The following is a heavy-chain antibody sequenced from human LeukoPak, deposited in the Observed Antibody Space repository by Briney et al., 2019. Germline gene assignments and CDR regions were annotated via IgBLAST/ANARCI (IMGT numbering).Heavy chain of an antibody. J-gene: IGHJ4*02. Sequence: PSETLSLTCGDYAGSFSGYYWSWIRQPPGKGLEWIGEINHSGNTNYNPSLKSRVTISLDTSKNQFSLKLSSVTAADTAVYYCARDSEDSSGYYLQFDYWGQGTLVTVSS. CDR3: ARDSEDSSGYYLQFDY. CDR1: AGSFSGYY. V-gene: IGHV4-34*01. CDR2: INHSGNT. D-gene: IGHD3-22*01.